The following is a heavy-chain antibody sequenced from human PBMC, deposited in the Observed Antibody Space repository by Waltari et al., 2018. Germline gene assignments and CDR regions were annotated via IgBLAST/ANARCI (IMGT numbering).Heavy chain of an antibody. V-gene: IGHV3-7*01. J-gene: IGHJ4*02. D-gene: IGHD3-10*01. CDR2: IKQDGSEK. CDR1: GFTFSSYW. Sequence: EVQLVESGGGLVQPGGSLRLSCAASGFTFSSYWMSWVRQAPGKGLEWVANIKQDGSEKYYVDSVKGRFTISRDNAKNSLYLQMNSLRAEDTAVYYCARDPTRPQVRGVPEGYWGQGTLVTVSS. CDR3: ARDPTRPQVRGVPEGY.